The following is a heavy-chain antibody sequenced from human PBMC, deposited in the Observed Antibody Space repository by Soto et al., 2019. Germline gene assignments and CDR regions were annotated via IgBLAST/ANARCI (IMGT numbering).Heavy chain of an antibody. CDR2: INSDGSST. V-gene: IGHV3-74*01. Sequence: PGGSLRLSCAASGFTFSSYGMHWVRQAPGKGLVWVSRINSDGSSTSYADSVKGRFTISRDNAKNTLYLQMNSLRAEDTAVSYCATLGNYYGMDVWGQGTTVTVSS. CDR3: ATLGNYYGMDV. CDR1: GFTFSSYG. J-gene: IGHJ6*02.